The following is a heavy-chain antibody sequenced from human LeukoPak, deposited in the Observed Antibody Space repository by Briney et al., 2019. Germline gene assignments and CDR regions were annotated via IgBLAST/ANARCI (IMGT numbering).Heavy chain of an antibody. J-gene: IGHJ6*02. CDR1: GGTFSSYA. Sequence: ASVKVSCKASGGTFSSYAISWVRQATGQGLEWMGRIIPIFGIANYAQKFQGRVTITADKSTSTAYMELSSLRSEDTAVYYCARGKSYDILTGYYTNYYYGMDVWGQGTTVTVSS. CDR3: ARGKSYDILTGYYTNYYYGMDV. CDR2: IIPIFGIA. D-gene: IGHD3-9*01. V-gene: IGHV1-69*04.